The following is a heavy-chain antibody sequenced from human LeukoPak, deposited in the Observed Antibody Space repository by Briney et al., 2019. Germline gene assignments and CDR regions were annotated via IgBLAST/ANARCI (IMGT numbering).Heavy chain of an antibody. CDR2: ISGSGGST. D-gene: IGHD2-2*02. CDR1: GFTFSSYA. J-gene: IGHJ3*02. V-gene: IGHV3-23*01. CDR3: AKDQSHTYCSSTSCYMEEAFDI. Sequence: GGSLRLSCAASGFTFSSYAMSWVRQAPGEGLEWVSAISGSGGSTYYADSVKGRFTISRDNSKNTLYLQMNSLRAEDTAVYYCAKDQSHTYCSSTSCYMEEAFDIWGQGTMVTVSS.